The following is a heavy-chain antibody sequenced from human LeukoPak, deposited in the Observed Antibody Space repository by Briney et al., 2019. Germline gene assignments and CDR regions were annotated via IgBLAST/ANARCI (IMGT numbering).Heavy chain of an antibody. D-gene: IGHD6-19*01. CDR1: GGSISSGGYY. CDR2: IYYSGST. V-gene: IGHV4-61*08. Sequence: SETLSLTCTVSGGSISSGGYYWSWIRQPPGKGLEWIGYIYYSGSTNYNPSLKSRVTISVDTSKNQFSLKLSSVTAADTAVYYCARGLGSGWSDYWGQGTLVTVSS. J-gene: IGHJ4*02. CDR3: ARGLGSGWSDY.